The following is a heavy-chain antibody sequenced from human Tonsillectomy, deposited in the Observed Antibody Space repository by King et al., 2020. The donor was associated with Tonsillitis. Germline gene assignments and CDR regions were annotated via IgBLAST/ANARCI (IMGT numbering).Heavy chain of an antibody. J-gene: IGHJ3*02. Sequence: QLVQSGGGLVQPGGSLRLSCAASGFTFSSYAMSWVRQAPGKGLEWVSAIRWVGGTTYYADSVKGRFTSSRDNSKNTLYLQMNSLRAEDTAVYYCAKREGAFDIWGQGTMVTVSS. CDR3: AKREGAFDI. CDR1: GFTFSSYA. CDR2: IRWVGGTT. V-gene: IGHV3-23*04.